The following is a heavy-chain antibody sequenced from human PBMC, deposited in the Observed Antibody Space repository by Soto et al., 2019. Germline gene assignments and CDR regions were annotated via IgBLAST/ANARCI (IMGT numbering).Heavy chain of an antibody. J-gene: IGHJ6*02. D-gene: IGHD6-13*01. CDR3: ARDSYSSSWYSFYYYGMDV. CDR2: ISYDGSNK. V-gene: IGHV3-30-3*01. Sequence: QVQLVESGGGVVQPGRSLRLSCAASGFTFSSYAMHWVRQAPGKGLEWVAVISYDGSNKYYADSVKGRFTISRDNSKNTLYLQMNGLRAEDTAVYYCARDSYSSSWYSFYYYGMDVWGQGTTVTVSS. CDR1: GFTFSSYA.